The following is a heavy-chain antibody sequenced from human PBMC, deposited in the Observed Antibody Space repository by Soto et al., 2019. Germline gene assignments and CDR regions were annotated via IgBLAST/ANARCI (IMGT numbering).Heavy chain of an antibody. CDR3: ARGISMIVGDQRDAPHKCYFGS. CDR1: AGSFSGHY. CDR2: VNHSGST. V-gene: IGHV4-34*01. Sequence: SETLSLTCAVYAGSFSGHYWSWIRQPPGKGLEWIGEVNHSGSTNSNPSLWSRLTVSVDTAKNQFSMKLSSLTAADTAVYYCARGISMIVGDQRDAPHKCYFGSWGRGTLVTVSS. J-gene: IGHJ4*02. D-gene: IGHD3-22*01.